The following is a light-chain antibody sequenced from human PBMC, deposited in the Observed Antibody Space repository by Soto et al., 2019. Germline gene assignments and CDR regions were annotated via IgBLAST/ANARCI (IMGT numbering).Light chain of an antibody. V-gene: IGLV4-69*01. CDR2: VNSDGSH. CDR1: SGHSSYA. Sequence: QSVLTQSPSASASLGASVKLTCTLSSGHSSYAIAWHQQQPEKGPRYLMKVNSDGSHTKGDGIPDRFSGSSSGAERYLTISSLQSEDEADYYCQTWGTGTNYVFGTGTKVTVL. J-gene: IGLJ1*01. CDR3: QTWGTGTNYV.